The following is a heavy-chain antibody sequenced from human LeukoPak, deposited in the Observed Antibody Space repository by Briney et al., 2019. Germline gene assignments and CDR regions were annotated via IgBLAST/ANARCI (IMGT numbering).Heavy chain of an antibody. CDR2: INPSAGGT. D-gene: IGHD1-26*01. CDR1: VYSFNIYS. CDR3: ATVDGYSGNHFRLCDS. J-gene: IGHJ5*01. V-gene: IGHV1-46*02. Sequence: GASVRVSFTASVYSFNIYSIHWVRQAPGQGLEWMGIINPSAGGTRYAQTFQGRITLTRDTSTSTVSMDLSSLRPEDTAVYYCATVDGYSGNHFRLCDSWGQGTLVTVSS.